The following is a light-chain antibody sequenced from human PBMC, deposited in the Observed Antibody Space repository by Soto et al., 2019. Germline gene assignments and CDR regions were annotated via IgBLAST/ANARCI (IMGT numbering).Light chain of an antibody. CDR3: CSYAGSKV. V-gene: IGLV2-23*01. Sequence: QSALTQPPSVSGSPGQSVTISCTGTSTDFVSYNRVSWYQQPPGTAPKLMIYEGSKRPSGVSNRFSGSKSGNTASLTISGLQAEDEADYYCCSYAGSKVFGTGTKVTVL. CDR2: EGS. CDR1: STDFVSYNR. J-gene: IGLJ1*01.